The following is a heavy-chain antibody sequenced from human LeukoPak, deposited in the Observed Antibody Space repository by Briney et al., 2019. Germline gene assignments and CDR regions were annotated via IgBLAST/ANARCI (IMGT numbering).Heavy chain of an antibody. J-gene: IGHJ4*02. Sequence: SETLSLTCAVYGGSFSGYYWSWIRQPPGKGLEWIGEINHSGSTNYNPSLKSRVTISVDTSKNQFSLKLRSVTAADTAVYYCARATGDIHIDYWAQGTLVTVSS. D-gene: IGHD1-14*01. CDR1: GGSFSGYY. CDR2: INHSGST. V-gene: IGHV4-34*01. CDR3: ARATGDIHIDY.